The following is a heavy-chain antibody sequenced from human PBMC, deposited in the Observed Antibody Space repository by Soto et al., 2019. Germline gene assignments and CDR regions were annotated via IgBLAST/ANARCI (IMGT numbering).Heavy chain of an antibody. V-gene: IGHV3-30*03. CDR3: LNKIITDDDFDM. CDR1: GFTFSSGF. CDR2: ISYDGSNK. J-gene: IGHJ3*02. D-gene: IGHD1-20*01. Sequence: HPVVSLILSCAASGFTFSSGFIHGFLQAPVKGLEWVAVISYDGSNKYYADSVKGRFTISRDNSKNTLYIQMNSLRAEDTAVYYCLNKIITDDDFDMWGQGKMVTVSS.